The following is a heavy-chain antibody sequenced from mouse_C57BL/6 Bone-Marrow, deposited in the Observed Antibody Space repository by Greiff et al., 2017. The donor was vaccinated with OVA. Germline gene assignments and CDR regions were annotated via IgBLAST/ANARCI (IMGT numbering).Heavy chain of an antibody. CDR1: GYTFTSYW. CDR3: AREGFITTVVGYFDY. D-gene: IGHD1-1*01. V-gene: IGHV1-55*01. CDR2: IYPGSGST. Sequence: QVQLQQPGAELVKPGASVKMSCKASGYTFTSYWITWVKQRPGQGLEWIGDIYPGSGSTNYNEKFKSKATLTVDTSSSTAYMQLSSLTSEDSAVYYCAREGFITTVVGYFDYWGQGTTLTVSS. J-gene: IGHJ2*01.